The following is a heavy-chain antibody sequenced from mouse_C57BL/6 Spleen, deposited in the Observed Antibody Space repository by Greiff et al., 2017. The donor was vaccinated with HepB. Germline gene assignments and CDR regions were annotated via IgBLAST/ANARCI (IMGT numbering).Heavy chain of an antibody. V-gene: IGHV1-80*01. D-gene: IGHD4-1*01. CDR1: GYAFSSYW. CDR2: IYPGDGDT. CDR3: ARKLGYYYAMDY. Sequence: QVQLQQSGAELVKPGASVKISCKASGYAFSSYWMNWVKQRPGKGLEWIGQIYPGDGDTNYNGKFKGKATLTADKSSSTAYMQLSSLTSEDSAVYFCARKLGYYYAMDYWGQGTSVTVSS. J-gene: IGHJ4*01.